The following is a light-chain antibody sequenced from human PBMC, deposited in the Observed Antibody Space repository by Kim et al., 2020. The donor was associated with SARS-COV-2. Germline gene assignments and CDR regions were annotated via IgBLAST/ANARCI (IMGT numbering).Light chain of an antibody. CDR1: SGDVGGYDF. CDR3: CSYAGSYTYV. Sequence: QSVTISCTRTSGDVGGYDFVSWYQQHPGKAPKLMINDVTKRPSGVPDRFSASKSGNTASLTISGLQAEDEADYYCCSYAGSYTYVFGTGTKVTVL. V-gene: IGLV2-11*03. CDR2: DVT. J-gene: IGLJ1*01.